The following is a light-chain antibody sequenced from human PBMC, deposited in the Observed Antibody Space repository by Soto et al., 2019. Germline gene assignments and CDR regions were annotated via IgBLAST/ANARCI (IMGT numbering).Light chain of an antibody. Sequence: QSVLTQPASVSGSPGQSITISCTGTSSDIGAYDYVSWFQQYPGKAPTLLIYEVTFRPSGVSSRFSGSKSGNTASLTISGLQTEDEADYYCVSYASATLIFGGGTKLTVL. J-gene: IGLJ2*01. V-gene: IGLV2-14*01. CDR2: EVT. CDR1: SSDIGAYDY. CDR3: VSYASATLI.